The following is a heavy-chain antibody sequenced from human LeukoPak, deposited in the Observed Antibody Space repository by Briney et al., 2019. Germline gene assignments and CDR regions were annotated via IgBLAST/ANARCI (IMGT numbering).Heavy chain of an antibody. D-gene: IGHD4-23*01. Sequence: PGGTLRLSCAASGFTFRSYGMSWVRQTPGKGLEWVSAISSSGGSTYYADSVKGRFTISRDNSKNTLYLQMNSLRAEDTAVYYCAKGGLRWRYFDYWGQGTLVTVSS. J-gene: IGHJ4*02. CDR2: ISSSGGST. V-gene: IGHV3-23*01. CDR1: GFTFRSYG. CDR3: AKGGLRWRYFDY.